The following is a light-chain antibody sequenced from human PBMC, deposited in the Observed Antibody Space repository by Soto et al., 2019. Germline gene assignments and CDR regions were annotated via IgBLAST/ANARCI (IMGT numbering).Light chain of an antibody. CDR3: SSYTSSNTLV. J-gene: IGLJ2*01. CDR1: NSDVGAYNY. Sequence: QSALTQPASVSGSPGQSITISCTGTNSDVGAYNYVSWYQQHPGKAPKLMIFEVSDRPSGVSNRFSGSKSGNTASLTISGLQAEDEADYYCSSYTSSNTLVFGGGTQLTVL. V-gene: IGLV2-14*01. CDR2: EVS.